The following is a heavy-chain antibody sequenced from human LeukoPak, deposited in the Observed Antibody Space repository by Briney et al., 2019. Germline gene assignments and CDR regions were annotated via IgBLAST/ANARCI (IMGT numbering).Heavy chain of an antibody. CDR1: GFTFSSYE. J-gene: IGHJ4*02. CDR3: AREGIDSCGYSFDY. V-gene: IGHV3-48*03. D-gene: IGHD3-22*01. CDR2: ISSSGSTK. Sequence: GGSLRLSCAASGFTFSSYEMHWVRQAPGKGLEWVSYISSSGSTKYYADSVKGRFTISRDDAKNSLYLHMNSLGAEETAIVYCAREGIDSCGYSFDYWGQGTLVTVSS.